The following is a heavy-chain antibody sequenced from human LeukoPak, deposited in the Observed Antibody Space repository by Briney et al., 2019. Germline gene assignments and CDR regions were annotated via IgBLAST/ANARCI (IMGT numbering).Heavy chain of an antibody. J-gene: IGHJ6*02. CDR3: ARSLDSSGYYYYYGMDV. Sequence: SETLSLTCAVYGGSFSGYYWSWIRQPPGKGLEWIGEINHSGSTNYNPSLKSRVTISVDTSKNQFSLKLSSVTAADTAVYYCARSLDSSGYYYYYGMDVWGQGTTVTVSS. CDR1: GGSFSGYY. V-gene: IGHV4-34*01. D-gene: IGHD3-22*01. CDR2: INHSGST.